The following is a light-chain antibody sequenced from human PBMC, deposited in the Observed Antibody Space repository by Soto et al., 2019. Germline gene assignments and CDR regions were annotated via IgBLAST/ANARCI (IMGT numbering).Light chain of an antibody. CDR1: QSVSTY. CDR2: DAS. V-gene: IGKV3-11*01. CDR3: QQRSNWPRT. J-gene: IGKJ1*01. Sequence: EIVLTQPPATLSLSPGERATLSCRASQSVSTYLAWYQQKPGQAPRLLIYDASNRATGIPARFSGSGSGTDFTLTISSLEPEDFAVYYCQQRSNWPRTFGQRTKVEIK.